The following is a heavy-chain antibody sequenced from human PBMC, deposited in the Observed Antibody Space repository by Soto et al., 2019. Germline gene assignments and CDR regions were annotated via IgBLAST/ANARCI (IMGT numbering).Heavy chain of an antibody. V-gene: IGHV1-69*13. CDR2: IIPIFGTA. J-gene: IGHJ6*02. D-gene: IGHD1-1*01. CDR3: ARDVGTTYYYGMDV. Sequence: GASVKVSCKASGGTFSSYAISWVQQAPGQGLEWMGGIIPIFGTANYAQKFQGRVTITADESTSTAYMELSSLRSEDTAVYYCARDVGTTYYYGMDVWGQGTTVTVSS. CDR1: GGTFSSYA.